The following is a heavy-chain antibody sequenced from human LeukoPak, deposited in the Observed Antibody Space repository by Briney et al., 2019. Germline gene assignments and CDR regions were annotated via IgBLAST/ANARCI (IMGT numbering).Heavy chain of an antibody. CDR2: ISSSSSYI. CDR1: GFTLTTYA. Sequence: GGSLRLSCVASGFTLTTYAMSWVRQAPGKGLEWVSSISSSSSYIYYADSVKGRFTISRDNAKNSLYLQMNSLRAEDTAVYYCARFPNDDDYWAREPWSPSPQ. CDR3: ARFPNDDDY. J-gene: IGHJ4*02. V-gene: IGHV3-21*01. D-gene: IGHD1-1*01.